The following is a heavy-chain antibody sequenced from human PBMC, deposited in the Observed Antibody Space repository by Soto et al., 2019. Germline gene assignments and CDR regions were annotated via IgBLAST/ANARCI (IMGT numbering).Heavy chain of an antibody. Sequence: PSETLSLTCSVSVDSMRNYWSWLRQTPGKGLEWIGYIYSSGTSNYNPSLKSRVTISLDTSKSQFSLKLKSVTAADTAVYYCARDRSASYFTFEPWGQGVLVTVPS. V-gene: IGHV4-59*01. CDR2: IYSSGTS. CDR1: VDSMRNY. J-gene: IGHJ5*02. D-gene: IGHD6-19*01. CDR3: ARDRSASYFTFEP.